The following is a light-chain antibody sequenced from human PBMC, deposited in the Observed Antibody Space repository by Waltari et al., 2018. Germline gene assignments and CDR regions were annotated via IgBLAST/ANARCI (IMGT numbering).Light chain of an antibody. J-gene: IGKJ2*01. CDR2: KVS. Sequence: DVVMTQSPVYLPVTLGQPASISCSPRQSLVYSDGNTYLNWFRQRPGQSPRRLIYKVSDRDSGVPDRFSGSGSGTDFTLKISRVEPEDVGIYYCMQGTHWPYTFGQGTTLEI. CDR1: QSLVYSDGNTY. V-gene: IGKV2-30*01. CDR3: MQGTHWPYT.